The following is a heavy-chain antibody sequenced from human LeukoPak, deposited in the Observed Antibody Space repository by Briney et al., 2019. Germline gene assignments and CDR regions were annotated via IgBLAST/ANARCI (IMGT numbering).Heavy chain of an antibody. D-gene: IGHD6-13*01. J-gene: IGHJ5*02. CDR1: GYTFTDYY. CDR3: ARDLGPIADPATDWFDP. CDR2: INPNSAGT. Sequence: SVKVSCKASGYTFTDYYMHWVRQAPGQGLEWMGWINPNSAGTNYAQKFEGRVTMTRDTSISTAYMELSRLRSDDTAVYYCARDLGPIADPATDWFDPWGQGTLVTVSS. V-gene: IGHV1-2*02.